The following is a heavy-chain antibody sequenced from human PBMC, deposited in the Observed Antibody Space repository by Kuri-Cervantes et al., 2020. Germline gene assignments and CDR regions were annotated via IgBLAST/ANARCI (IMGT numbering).Heavy chain of an antibody. Sequence: SETLSLTCTVSGGSINNYYWNWIRQPPGKGLEWIGNIYSSGSTNYNPSLKSRVTISVDTSKNQFSLKLSSVTAADTAVYYCARRAGAEYFQHWGQGTLVTVSS. CDR2: IYSSGST. CDR1: GGSINNYY. CDR3: ARRAGAEYFQH. V-gene: IGHV4-59*08. J-gene: IGHJ1*01.